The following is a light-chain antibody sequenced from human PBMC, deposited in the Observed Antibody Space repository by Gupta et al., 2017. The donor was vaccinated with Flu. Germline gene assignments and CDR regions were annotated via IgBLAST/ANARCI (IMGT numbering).Light chain of an antibody. CDR2: GTS. J-gene: IGKJ1*01. Sequence: ALTQSPVTLSLSPGERATLSCSASQTVSISNFAWYQQKPGQPPRLLIYGTSSRATGIPDRFSGSGSGTDFTLTISRLEPEDFAVYYCQQYGSSPQTFGQGTKVEIK. V-gene: IGKV3-20*01. CDR1: QTVSISN. CDR3: QQYGSSPQT.